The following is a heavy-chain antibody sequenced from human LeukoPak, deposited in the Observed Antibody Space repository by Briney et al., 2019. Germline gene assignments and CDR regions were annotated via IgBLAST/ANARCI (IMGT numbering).Heavy chain of an antibody. CDR3: ARDGGSDSRNWLDP. D-gene: IGHD3-16*01. V-gene: IGHV4-59*01. CDR2: VDQSGTT. CDR1: GVPFSSYY. Sequence: SETLSLTRTISGVPFSSYYWSWIRQPPPKELDWIGYVDQSGTTNSNASLESRVTISVDTSKNQFSLYLTSVTAADTAVYYCARDGGSDSRNWLDPWGRGTLVTVSS. J-gene: IGHJ5*02.